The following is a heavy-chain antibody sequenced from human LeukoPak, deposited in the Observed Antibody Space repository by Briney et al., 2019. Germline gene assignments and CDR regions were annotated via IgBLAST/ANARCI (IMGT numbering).Heavy chain of an antibody. CDR2: ISSSSSYI. D-gene: IGHD3-22*01. Sequence: PGGSLRLSCAASGFTFSSYSMNWVRQAPGKGLEWVSSISSSSSYIYYADSVKGRFTISRDNAKNTLYLQMNSLRAEDTAVYYCARSRPLAYYYYDSSGLDPWGQGTLVTVSS. CDR1: GFTFSSYS. CDR3: ARSRPLAYYYYDSSGLDP. V-gene: IGHV3-21*01. J-gene: IGHJ5*02.